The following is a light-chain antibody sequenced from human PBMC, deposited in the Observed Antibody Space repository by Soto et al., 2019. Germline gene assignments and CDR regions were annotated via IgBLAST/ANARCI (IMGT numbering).Light chain of an antibody. J-gene: IGKJ4*01. Sequence: EIVLTQYPAALPLSPGGRATLSCRVSQSINIYLAWYQQKLGQAPRLLIYDASIRATSIPARFSGSGSGTDFTLTISCLEPEDFCVYYCQQRYSWPLTFGGGIKVEIK. CDR3: QQRYSWPLT. CDR2: DAS. V-gene: IGKV3-11*01. CDR1: QSINIY.